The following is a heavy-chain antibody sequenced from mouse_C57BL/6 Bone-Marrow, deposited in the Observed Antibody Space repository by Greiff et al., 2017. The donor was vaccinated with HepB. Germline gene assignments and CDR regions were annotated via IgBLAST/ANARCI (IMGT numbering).Heavy chain of an antibody. CDR3: ARSGVVSPDAY. D-gene: IGHD6-2*01. CDR1: GYAFTNYL. Sequence: VQLQQSGAELVRPGTSVKVSCKASGYAFTNYLIEWVKQRPGQGLEWIGVINPGSGGTNYNEKFKGKATLTADKSSSTAYMQLSSLTSEDSAVYFCARSGVVSPDAYWGQGTLVTVSA. V-gene: IGHV1-54*01. CDR2: INPGSGGT. J-gene: IGHJ3*01.